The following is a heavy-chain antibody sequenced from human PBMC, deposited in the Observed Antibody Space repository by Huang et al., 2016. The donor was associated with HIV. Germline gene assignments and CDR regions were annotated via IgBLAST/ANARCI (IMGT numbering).Heavy chain of an antibody. J-gene: IGHJ4*02. Sequence: QGLEWMGWMNPNSGNTGYAQKFKGRVAMTRNTSMTTAYMELRSLRSDDTAVYFCARGLGRTRRFDYWGQGALVNVYS. D-gene: IGHD2-2*01. V-gene: IGHV1-8*01. CDR2: MNPNSGNT. CDR3: ARGLGRTRRFDY.